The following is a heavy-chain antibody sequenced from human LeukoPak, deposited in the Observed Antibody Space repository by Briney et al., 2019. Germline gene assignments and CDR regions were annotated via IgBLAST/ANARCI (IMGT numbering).Heavy chain of an antibody. Sequence: GGSLRLSCTAYGFTFGDYTMTWVRQAPGKGLEWVGFIRIKAYGGTTEYAASVEGRFSISRDDSKSIAYLQMNSLKTEDTAVYYCTRVENYGSGSYPLMDVWGKGTTVTVSS. V-gene: IGHV3-49*04. D-gene: IGHD3-10*01. CDR3: TRVENYGSGSYPLMDV. CDR2: IRIKAYGGTT. CDR1: GFTFGDYT. J-gene: IGHJ6*04.